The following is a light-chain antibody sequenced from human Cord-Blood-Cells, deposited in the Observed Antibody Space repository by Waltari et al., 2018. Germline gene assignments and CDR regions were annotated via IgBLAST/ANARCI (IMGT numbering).Light chain of an antibody. Sequence: QSALTPPASVSGSPGQSITIHCTGTSRDVGSSNFVSWYQQHPGKAPKLMIYEGSKRPSGVSNRFSGSKSGNTASLTISGLQAEDEADYYCCSYAGSSTYVFGTGTKVTVL. CDR2: EGS. CDR3: CSYAGSSTYV. CDR1: SRDVGSSNF. V-gene: IGLV2-23*01. J-gene: IGLJ1*01.